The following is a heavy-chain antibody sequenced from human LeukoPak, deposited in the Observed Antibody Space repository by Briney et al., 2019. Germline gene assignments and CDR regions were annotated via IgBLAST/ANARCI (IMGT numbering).Heavy chain of an antibody. CDR2: ISSTSSYI. Sequence: PGGSLRLSCAASGFTFSSYNMNWVRQAPGKGLEWVSSISSTSSYIYYADSVKGRFTISRDSAKNSLYLQMNSLRAEDTAVYYCARGPYSSNWYVDYWGQGTLVTVAS. CDR3: ARGPYSSNWYVDY. D-gene: IGHD6-13*01. V-gene: IGHV3-21*06. J-gene: IGHJ4*02. CDR1: GFTFSSYN.